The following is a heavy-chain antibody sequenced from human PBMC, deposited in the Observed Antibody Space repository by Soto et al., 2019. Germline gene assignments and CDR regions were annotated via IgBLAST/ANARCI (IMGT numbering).Heavy chain of an antibody. CDR1: GGSFSGYY. D-gene: IGHD1-26*01. J-gene: IGHJ2*01. V-gene: IGHV4-34*01. CDR3: ASRRELLYFDL. Sequence: SETLSLTCAVYGGSFSGYYWSWIRQPPGKGLEWIGEINHSGSTNYNPSLKSRVTISVDTSKNQFSLKLSSVTAADTAVYYCASRRELLYFDLWGRGTLVTVSS. CDR2: INHSGST.